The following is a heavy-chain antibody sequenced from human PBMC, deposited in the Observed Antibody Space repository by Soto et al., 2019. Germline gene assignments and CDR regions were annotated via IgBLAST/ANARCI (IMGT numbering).Heavy chain of an antibody. CDR3: AREENCSGGTCYSEYFDR. J-gene: IGHJ1*01. CDR2: VNPSGGST. V-gene: IGHV1-46*01. CDR1: GYLFTAYS. Sequence: GASVKVSCMASGYLFTAYSMHWVRLAPGQGLEWMGVVNPSGGSTKYAQNFQGRVTMTRDTSTTTIYMELSSLRSDDTAIYYCAREENCSGGTCYSEYFDRWGQGTLVTVSS. D-gene: IGHD2-15*01.